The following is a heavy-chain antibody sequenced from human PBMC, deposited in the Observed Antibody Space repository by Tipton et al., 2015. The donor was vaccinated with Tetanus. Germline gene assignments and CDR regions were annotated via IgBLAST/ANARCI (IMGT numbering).Heavy chain of an antibody. J-gene: IGHJ4*02. CDR3: ASLLDRGD. CDR2: IYDSYDSGST. Sequence: TLSLTCTVSGGSITSYYWTWIRQPPGKGLEWIGYIYDSYDSGSTKYNPSLKSRVTISVNTSKNQFSLKLSSVTAADTAIYYCASLLDRGDWGQGTRVTVSS. CDR1: GGSITSYY. D-gene: IGHD2-15*01. V-gene: IGHV4-59*12.